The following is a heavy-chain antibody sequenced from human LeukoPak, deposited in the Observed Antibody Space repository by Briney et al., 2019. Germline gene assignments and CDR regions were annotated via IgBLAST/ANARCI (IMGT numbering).Heavy chain of an antibody. CDR2: ISYDGSRK. Sequence: GGSLRLSCAASGFTFSSSAMHWVRQAPGKGLEWVTFISYDGSRKYYGDSEKGRFTVSRDNSKNTLNLQMNTLRTEDTAVYYCARRRQDTTGHHYFDLWGQGTLVTVTS. V-gene: IGHV3-30*02. CDR1: GFTFSSSA. D-gene: IGHD4-17*01. CDR3: ARRRQDTTGHHYFDL. J-gene: IGHJ4*02.